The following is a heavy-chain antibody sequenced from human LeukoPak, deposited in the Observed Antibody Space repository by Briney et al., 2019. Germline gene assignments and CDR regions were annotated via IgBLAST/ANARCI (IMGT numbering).Heavy chain of an antibody. CDR1: GDSVSNDRYY. D-gene: IGHD1-1*01. CDR3: ARYNWNTWFDP. V-gene: IGHV4-61*01. CDR2: IRYSGHT. Sequence: SETLSLTCTVSGDSVSNDRYYWTWIRQSRGTGLEWIAYIRYSGHTNYNPSLDTRVTISLDASKNQLSLRLYSVTAADTAMYYCARYNWNTWFDPWGQGALVTVSS. J-gene: IGHJ5*02.